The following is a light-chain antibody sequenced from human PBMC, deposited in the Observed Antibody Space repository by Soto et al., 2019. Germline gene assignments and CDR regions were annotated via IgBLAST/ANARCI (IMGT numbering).Light chain of an antibody. Sequence: EIVLTQSPATLSLSPGERATLSCRASQSVGSFLVWYQHKPGQAPRLLIYDASNRAPGIPAKFSGSGSGTDFTLTISSLEPEDFAFYYCQQRTKWPPVFGGGTKVDIK. V-gene: IGKV3-11*01. J-gene: IGKJ4*01. CDR3: QQRTKWPPV. CDR2: DAS. CDR1: QSVGSF.